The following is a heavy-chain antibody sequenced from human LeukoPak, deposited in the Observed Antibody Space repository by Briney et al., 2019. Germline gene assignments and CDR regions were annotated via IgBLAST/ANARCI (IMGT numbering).Heavy chain of an antibody. J-gene: IGHJ4*02. V-gene: IGHV3-21*04. CDR1: GFTFSSYS. D-gene: IGHD3-10*01. Sequence: GGSLRLSCAASGFTFSSYSMNWVRQAPGKGLEWVSYISSTSLYIYYPDSVKGRFTISRDNAKDSLYLQMNSLRAEDTAVYYCARGGKKWFGRHDYWGQGTLVTVSS. CDR2: ISSTSLYI. CDR3: ARGGKKWFGRHDY.